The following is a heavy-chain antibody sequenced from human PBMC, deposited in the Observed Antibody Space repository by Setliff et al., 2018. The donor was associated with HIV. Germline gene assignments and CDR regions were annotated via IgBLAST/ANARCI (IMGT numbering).Heavy chain of an antibody. CDR3: ARDDGGYNYAEVFDV. V-gene: IGHV1-18*01. CDR2: IGPYNGRT. D-gene: IGHD3-16*01. CDR1: GYMFIAYG. J-gene: IGHJ3*01. Sequence: GASVKVSCKTSGYMFIAYGMSWVRRAPGQGLEWMGWIGPYNGRTEYAQEFQGRVSLTIDTSASTAYMELRSLRPDDTAVYYCARDDGGYNYAEVFDVWGQGTMVTVSS.